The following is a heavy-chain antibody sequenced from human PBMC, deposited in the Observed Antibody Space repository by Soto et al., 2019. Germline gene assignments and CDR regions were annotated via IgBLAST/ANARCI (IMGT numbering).Heavy chain of an antibody. J-gene: IGHJ4*02. CDR2: IHYNGNT. V-gene: IGHV4-61*08. Sequence: SETLSLTCTVSGGSISSGGYYWSWIRQHPGKGLEWIGNIHYNGNTKYNPSLKSRVTMSLDTSKNQFSLRLISVTAADTAKYFCAREGNLGRWLQPLDFWGQGTLVT. CDR3: AREGNLGRWLQPLDF. D-gene: IGHD5-12*01. CDR1: GGSISSGGYY.